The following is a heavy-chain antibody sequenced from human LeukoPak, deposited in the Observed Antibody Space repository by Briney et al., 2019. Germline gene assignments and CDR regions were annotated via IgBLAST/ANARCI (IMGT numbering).Heavy chain of an antibody. CDR2: INHSGST. J-gene: IGHJ4*02. CDR3: ARGAGRFHY. D-gene: IGHD3-16*01. CDR1: VGSFSGYY. Sequence: SETLSLTCACYVGSFSGYYWSWIRQPPGKGLEWIGEINHSGSTNYNPSLKSRVTISVDTSKNQFSLKLSSVTAADTAVYYCARGAGRFHYWGQGTLVTVSS. V-gene: IGHV4-34*01.